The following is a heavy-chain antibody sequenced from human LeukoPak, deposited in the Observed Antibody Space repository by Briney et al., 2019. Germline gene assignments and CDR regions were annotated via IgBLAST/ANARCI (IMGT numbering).Heavy chain of an antibody. J-gene: IGHJ3*02. CDR3: AGGRGGSYSDAFDI. CDR1: GGSISSDSYY. CDR2: IYYTGGT. V-gene: IGHV4-39*07. D-gene: IGHD1-26*01. Sequence: SETLSLTCTVSGGSISSDSYYWGWIRQPPGKGLEWIGSIYYTGGTYYNPSLKSRVTISVDTSKNQFSLKLSSVTAADTAVYYCAGGRGGSYSDAFDIWGQGTMVTVSS.